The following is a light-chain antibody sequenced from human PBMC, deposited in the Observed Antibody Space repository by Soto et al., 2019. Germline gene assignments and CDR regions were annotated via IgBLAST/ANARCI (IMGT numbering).Light chain of an antibody. CDR3: QQRSNWLFT. J-gene: IGKJ4*01. Sequence: EIVLTQYPATMSLSPGERATLSCRASQSVSSYLAWYQQKPGQAPRLLIYDASNRATGIPARFSGSGSGTDFTLTISSLEPEDFAVYYCQQRSNWLFTFGGGTKVEIK. CDR1: QSVSSY. CDR2: DAS. V-gene: IGKV3-11*01.